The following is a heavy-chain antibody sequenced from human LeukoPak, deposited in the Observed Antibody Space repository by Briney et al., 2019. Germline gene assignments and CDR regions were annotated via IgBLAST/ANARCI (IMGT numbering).Heavy chain of an antibody. Sequence: GGSLRLSCAASGFTFSSYSMNWVRQAPGKGLEWVSSISSSSSYIYYADSVKGRFTISRDNAKNSLYPQMNSLRAEDTAVYYCASSVVVSVRNAFDIWGQGTMVTVSS. CDR2: ISSSSSYI. D-gene: IGHD2-21*01. V-gene: IGHV3-21*01. J-gene: IGHJ3*02. CDR3: ASSVVVSVRNAFDI. CDR1: GFTFSSYS.